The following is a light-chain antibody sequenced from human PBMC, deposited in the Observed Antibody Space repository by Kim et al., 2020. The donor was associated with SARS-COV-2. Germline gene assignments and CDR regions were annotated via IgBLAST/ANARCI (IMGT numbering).Light chain of an antibody. CDR2: EDR. Sequence: SYELTQPPSVSVSPGPTAIITCSGNELGDKNVCWYQQKAGQSPVLVIYEDRKRPSGIPERVSGSNSGNTATLTISGTQAMDEADCYCQAWDSSTVVFGGGTQLTVL. CDR1: ELGDKN. CDR3: QAWDSSTVV. V-gene: IGLV3-1*01. J-gene: IGLJ2*01.